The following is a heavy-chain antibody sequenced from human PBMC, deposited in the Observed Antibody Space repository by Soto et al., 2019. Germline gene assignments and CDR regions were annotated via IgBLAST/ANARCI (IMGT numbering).Heavy chain of an antibody. V-gene: IGHV3-21*01. J-gene: IGHJ4*02. Sequence: EVHLVESGGGLVKPGGSLRLSCAASAFTFGSCAMHWVRQAPGKGLEWVSSISPSGSHIYQADSVRGRFTISRDNAKNSLYLQMNSLRAEDTAMYYCARVTLDSRGYYSNTFDYWGQGTLVTVSS. CDR1: AFTFGSCA. CDR2: ISPSGSHI. CDR3: ARVTLDSRGYYSNTFDY. D-gene: IGHD3-22*01.